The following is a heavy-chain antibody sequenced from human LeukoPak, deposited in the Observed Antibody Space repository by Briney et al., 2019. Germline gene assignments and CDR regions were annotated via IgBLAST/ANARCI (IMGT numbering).Heavy chain of an antibody. CDR2: IHYSGST. J-gene: IGHJ5*02. Sequence: SETLSLTCTVSGGSISSSSYYWGWIRQPPGKGLEWIGSIHYSGSTYYNPSLKSRVTISVDTSKNQFSLKLSSVTAADTAVYYCAGDHYYGSGSYPNWFDPWGQGTLVTVSS. CDR3: AGDHYYGSGSYPNWFDP. V-gene: IGHV4-39*07. D-gene: IGHD3-10*01. CDR1: GGSISSSSYY.